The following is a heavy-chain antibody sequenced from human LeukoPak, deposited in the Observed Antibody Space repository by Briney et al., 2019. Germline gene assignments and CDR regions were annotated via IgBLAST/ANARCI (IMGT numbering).Heavy chain of an antibody. Sequence: GGSLRLSCAASGFTFSSYEMNWVRQAPGKGLEWVSYISSSGSTIYYADSVKGRFTISRDNAKNSLYLQMNSLRAEDTAVYYCARCGIRYFDSYDYWGQGTLVTVSS. V-gene: IGHV3-48*03. CDR2: ISSSGSTI. CDR1: GFTFSSYE. CDR3: ARCGIRYFDSYDY. D-gene: IGHD3-9*01. J-gene: IGHJ4*02.